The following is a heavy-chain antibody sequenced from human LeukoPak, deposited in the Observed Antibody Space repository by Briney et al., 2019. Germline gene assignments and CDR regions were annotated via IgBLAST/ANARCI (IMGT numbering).Heavy chain of an antibody. CDR2: IHTSGST. CDR1: GGSISSGSYH. J-gene: IGHJ3*02. D-gene: IGHD2-2*01. V-gene: IGHV4-61*02. Sequence: PSETLSLTCTVSGGSISSGSYHWSWIRQPAGKGLEWIGRIHTSGSTNYNPSLKSRVTISVDTSKNQFSLKLSSVTAADTAVYYCARGSVVPAATWRGDAFDIWGQGTMVTVSS. CDR3: ARGSVVPAATWRGDAFDI.